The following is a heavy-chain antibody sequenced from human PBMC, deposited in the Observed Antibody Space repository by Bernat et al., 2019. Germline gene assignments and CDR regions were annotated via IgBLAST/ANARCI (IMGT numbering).Heavy chain of an antibody. V-gene: IGHV4-31*03. CDR3: ARHYYDSSGYYYLGYFDY. J-gene: IGHJ4*02. CDR1: GGSISSGGYY. Sequence: QVQLQESGPGLVKPLQTLSLTCTVSGGSISSGGYYWSWIRQHPGKGLEWIGYIYYSGSTYYNPSLKSRVTISVDTSKNQFSLKLSSVTAADTAVYYCARHYYDSSGYYYLGYFDYWGQGALVTVSS. CDR2: IYYSGST. D-gene: IGHD3-22*01.